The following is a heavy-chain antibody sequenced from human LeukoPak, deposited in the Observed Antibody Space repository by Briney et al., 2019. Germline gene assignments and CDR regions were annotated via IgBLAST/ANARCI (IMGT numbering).Heavy chain of an antibody. Sequence: SSETLSLTCAVYGGSFSGYYWSWIRQPPGKGLEWIGEISHSGSTNYNPSLTSRVTISVDTSKNQFSLKLRSVTAADTAVYYCARARSSSGSDLGAYWGQGTLVTVSS. V-gene: IGHV4-34*01. CDR2: ISHSGST. J-gene: IGHJ4*01. CDR3: ARARSSSGSDLGAY. D-gene: IGHD6-19*01. CDR1: GGSFSGYY.